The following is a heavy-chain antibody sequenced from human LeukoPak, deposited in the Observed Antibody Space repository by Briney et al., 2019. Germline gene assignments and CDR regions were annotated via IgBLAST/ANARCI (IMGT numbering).Heavy chain of an antibody. Sequence: GGSLRLSYAASGFTFDTYGMTWVRQAPGKGLEWVSGIRGSDGRTYYADSVKGRFTISKDNSKNTLYLQMNSLRAEDTAVYYCAKGGWLDCWGRGTLVTVSS. CDR2: IRGSDGRT. J-gene: IGHJ4*02. CDR3: AKGGWLDC. CDR1: GFTFDTYG. V-gene: IGHV3-23*01.